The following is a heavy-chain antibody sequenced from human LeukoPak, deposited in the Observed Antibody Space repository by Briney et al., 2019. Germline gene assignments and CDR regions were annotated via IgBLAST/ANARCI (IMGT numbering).Heavy chain of an antibody. D-gene: IGHD1-14*01. J-gene: IGHJ3*02. V-gene: IGHV1-69*11. CDR3: ARQQHRDAFDI. CDR2: IIPIIGTA. Sequence: GASVKVSCKASGGTFSSYAISWVRQAPGQGLEWMGRIIPIIGTANYAQKFQGRVTITADESTSTAYMELSSLRSEDTAVYYCARQQHRDAFDIWGQGTMVSVSS. CDR1: GGTFSSYA.